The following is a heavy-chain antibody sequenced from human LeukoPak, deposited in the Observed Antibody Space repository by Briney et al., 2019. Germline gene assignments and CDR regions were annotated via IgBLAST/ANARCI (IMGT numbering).Heavy chain of an antibody. Sequence: SQTLSLTCAISGDSVSSNGVAWNWIRQSPSSGLEWLGRTYYSSKWYNDYAASVKPRILIHPDTSENQFSPQLNSVTPEDTAVYYCARGAASAFDYWGQGTLVTVSS. J-gene: IGHJ4*02. V-gene: IGHV6-1*01. D-gene: IGHD5-18*01. CDR3: ARGAASAFDY. CDR2: TYYSSKWYN. CDR1: GDSVSSNGVA.